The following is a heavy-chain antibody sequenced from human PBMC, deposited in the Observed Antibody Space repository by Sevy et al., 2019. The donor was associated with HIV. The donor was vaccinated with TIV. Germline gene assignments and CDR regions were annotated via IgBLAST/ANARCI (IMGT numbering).Heavy chain of an antibody. D-gene: IGHD1-1*01. V-gene: IGHV1-69*13. CDR3: ASEVGGSVRLERLTSYYGVDV. Sequence: ASVKVSCKASGGPFNTYAITWIRQAPGQELEWMGGIIPLFGTTNYAQKFQGRVTITADESRTTAYLEVSSLRSEDTAVYYCASEVGGSVRLERLTSYYGVDVWGQGTTVTVSS. CDR1: GGPFNTYA. CDR2: IIPLFGTT. J-gene: IGHJ6*02.